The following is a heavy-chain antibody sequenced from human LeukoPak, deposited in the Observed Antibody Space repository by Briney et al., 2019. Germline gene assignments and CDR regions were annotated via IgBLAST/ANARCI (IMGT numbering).Heavy chain of an antibody. J-gene: IGHJ4*02. CDR2: IEPAGSAT. CDR1: GFTFSSYW. V-gene: IGHV3-7*01. Sequence: GGSLTLPCTASGFTFSSYWMMWVRQAPGRGLEWGANIEPAGSATYYADSVKGRFTISRDNAKNLLYLQMNSLRAEDSAVYHCGRFGYVAAVDSWGQGALVTVSS. D-gene: IGHD2-15*01. CDR3: GRFGYVAAVDS.